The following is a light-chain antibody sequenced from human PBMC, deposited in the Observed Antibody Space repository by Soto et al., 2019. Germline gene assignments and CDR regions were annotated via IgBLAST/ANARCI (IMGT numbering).Light chain of an antibody. CDR2: ENN. J-gene: IGLJ2*01. Sequence: QSVLTQPPSVSAAPGQKVTMSCSGTSSNIGNNYVSWYQQLPGTAPKLLIYENNKRPSGTPDRFSGSKSGTSATLGISGLQTGDEADYYCGAWDSSLSGVVFGGGTKLTVL. V-gene: IGLV1-51*02. CDR3: GAWDSSLSGVV. CDR1: SSNIGNNY.